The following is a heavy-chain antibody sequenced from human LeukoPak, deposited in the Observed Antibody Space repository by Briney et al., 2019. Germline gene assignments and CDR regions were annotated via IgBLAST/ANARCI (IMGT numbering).Heavy chain of an antibody. CDR1: GGSISSYY. Sequence: SETLSLTCTVSGGSISSYYWSWIRQPPGKGLEWIGYIYYSGSTYYNPSLKSRVTISVDTSKNQFSLKLSSVTAADTAVYYCASTIFGVVIIREDVDYWGQGTLVTVSS. J-gene: IGHJ4*02. CDR2: IYYSGST. D-gene: IGHD3-3*01. CDR3: ASTIFGVVIIREDVDY. V-gene: IGHV4-59*04.